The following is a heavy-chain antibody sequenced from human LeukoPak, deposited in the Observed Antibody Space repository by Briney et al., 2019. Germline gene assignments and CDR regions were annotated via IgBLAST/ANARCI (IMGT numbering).Heavy chain of an antibody. Sequence: SETLSLTCTVSGGSISSYYWSWIRQPAGKGLEWIGRIYTSGSTNYNPSLKSRDTMSVDTSKNQFSLKLSSVTAADTAVYYCARDNIVVVPAAKIPWYYFDYWGQGTLVTVSS. CDR3: ARDNIVVVPAAKIPWYYFDY. D-gene: IGHD2-2*01. J-gene: IGHJ4*02. CDR1: GGSISSYY. V-gene: IGHV4-4*07. CDR2: IYTSGST.